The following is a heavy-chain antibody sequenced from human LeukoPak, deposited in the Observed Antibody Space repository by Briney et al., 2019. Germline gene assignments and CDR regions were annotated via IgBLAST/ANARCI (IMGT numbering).Heavy chain of an antibody. D-gene: IGHD1-26*01. Sequence: GGSLRLSCAASGYTFRTFWMSWVRQAPGKGLEWVAVIWYDGSNKYYADSVKGRFTISRDNSKNTLYLQMNSLRAEDTAVYYCARVRESGSYYFDYWGQGTLVTVSS. J-gene: IGHJ4*02. CDR2: IWYDGSNK. CDR3: ARVRESGSYYFDY. V-gene: IGHV3-33*08. CDR1: GYTFRTFW.